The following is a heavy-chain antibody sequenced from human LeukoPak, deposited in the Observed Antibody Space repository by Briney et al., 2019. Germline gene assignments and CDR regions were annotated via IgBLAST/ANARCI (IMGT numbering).Heavy chain of an antibody. V-gene: IGHV3-48*01. CDR1: GFTFSSYS. CDR2: ISSSSSTI. J-gene: IGHJ3*02. CDR3: ARYCSSTSCYTPDAFDI. D-gene: IGHD2-2*02. Sequence: PGGSLRLSCAASGFTFSSYSMNWVRQAPGKGLEWVSYISSSSSTIYYADSVKGRFTISRDNAKNSLYLQMNSLRAEDTAVYYSARYCSSTSCYTPDAFDIWGQGTMVTVSS.